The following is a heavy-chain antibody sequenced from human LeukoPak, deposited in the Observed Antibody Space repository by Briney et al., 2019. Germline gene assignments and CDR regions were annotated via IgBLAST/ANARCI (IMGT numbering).Heavy chain of an antibody. CDR2: ISYDGSNK. D-gene: IGHD5-12*01. CDR1: GFTFSSYA. J-gene: IGHJ4*02. V-gene: IGHV3-30*04. Sequence: GGSLRLSCAASGFTFSSYAMHWVRQAPGKGLEWVAVISYDGSNKYYADSVKGRFTISRDNSKNTLYLQMNSLRAEDTAVYYCARVLKRRGYSGYVNGLDYWGQGTLVTVSS. CDR3: ARVLKRRGYSGYVNGLDY.